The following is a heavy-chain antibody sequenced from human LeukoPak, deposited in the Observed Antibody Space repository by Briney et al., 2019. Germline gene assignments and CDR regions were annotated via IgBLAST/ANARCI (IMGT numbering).Heavy chain of an antibody. CDR3: ARGRIQLWLLGFDY. CDR2: ISYDGSNK. Sequence: GGSLRLSCAASGFTFSSYAMHWVRQAPGKGLEWVAVISYDGSNKYYADSVKGRFTISRDNSKNTLYLQMNSLRAEDTAVYYCARGRIQLWLLGFDYWGQGTLVTVSS. CDR1: GFTFSSYA. J-gene: IGHJ4*02. D-gene: IGHD5-18*01. V-gene: IGHV3-30-3*01.